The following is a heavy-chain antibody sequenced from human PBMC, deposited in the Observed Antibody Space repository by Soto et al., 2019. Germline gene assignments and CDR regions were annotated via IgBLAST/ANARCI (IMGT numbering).Heavy chain of an antibody. D-gene: IGHD6-19*01. CDR1: GGSISSYY. J-gene: IGHJ3*02. Sequence: QVQLQESGPGLVKPSETLSLTCTVSGGSISSYYWSWIRQPPGKGLEWIGYIYYSGSTNYNPSLKSRVTISVDTSKNQFSLKLSSVTAEDTAVYYCARAQWPVHRGAFDIWGQGTMVTVSS. CDR2: IYYSGST. CDR3: ARAQWPVHRGAFDI. V-gene: IGHV4-59*01.